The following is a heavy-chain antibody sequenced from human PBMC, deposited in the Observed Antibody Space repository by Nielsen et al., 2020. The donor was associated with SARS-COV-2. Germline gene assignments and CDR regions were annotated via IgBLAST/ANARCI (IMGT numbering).Heavy chain of an antibody. CDR1: GASIRSYYW. V-gene: IGHV2-70*11. Sequence: TLSLTCTVSGASIRSYYWSWIRQPPGKALEWLARIDWDDDKYYSTSLKTRLTISKDTSKNQVVLTMTNMDPVDTATYYCARVDTAMVAMDVWGQGTTVTVSS. D-gene: IGHD5-18*01. CDR3: ARVDTAMVAMDV. CDR2: IDWDDDK. J-gene: IGHJ6*02.